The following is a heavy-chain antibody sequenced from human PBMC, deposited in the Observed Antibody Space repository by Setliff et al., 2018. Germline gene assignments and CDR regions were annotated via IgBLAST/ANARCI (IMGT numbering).Heavy chain of an antibody. CDR1: NFSISSGYY. CDR2: IYYGGGA. Sequence: SETLSLTCDVSNFSISSGYYWGWVRQPPGKGLEWIATIYYGGGAYYNPSLKSRVTISLDMSKNQFSLRLNSLTAADTAVYFCARHRRPDYGDFISWYFDLWGRGTLVTVSS. D-gene: IGHD4-17*01. CDR3: ARHRRPDYGDFISWYFDL. J-gene: IGHJ2*01. V-gene: IGHV4-38-2*01.